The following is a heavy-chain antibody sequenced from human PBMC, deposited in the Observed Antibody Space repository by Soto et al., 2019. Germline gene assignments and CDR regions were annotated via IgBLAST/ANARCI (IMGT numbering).Heavy chain of an antibody. V-gene: IGHV3-23*01. J-gene: IGHJ4*02. D-gene: IGHD2-2*01. CDR2: ISGSGGST. CDR3: AKGEVFHCSSTSCYDLGY. CDR1: GFTFSSYA. Sequence: GGSLRLSCAASGFTFSSYAMSWVRQAPGKGLEWVSAISGSGGSTYYADSVKGRFTISRDNSKNTLYLQMNSLRAEDTAVYYCAKGEVFHCSSTSCYDLGYWGQGSLVTGSS.